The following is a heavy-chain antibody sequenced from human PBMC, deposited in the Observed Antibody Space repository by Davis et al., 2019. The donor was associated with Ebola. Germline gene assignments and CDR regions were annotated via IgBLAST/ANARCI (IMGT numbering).Heavy chain of an antibody. Sequence: HTGRSLRPSCAASGFTFSSYGLHCVRQAPGKGLEWVSHIYTDASSTAYADSVRGRFTISRDNAKSTLFLQISSLRAEDTAVYYCAKDLGRTSGSNEWGQGTVVTVSS. CDR2: IYTDASST. V-gene: IGHV3-74*01. CDR1: GFTFSSYG. J-gene: IGHJ3*01. CDR3: AKDLGRTSGSNE. D-gene: IGHD1-26*01.